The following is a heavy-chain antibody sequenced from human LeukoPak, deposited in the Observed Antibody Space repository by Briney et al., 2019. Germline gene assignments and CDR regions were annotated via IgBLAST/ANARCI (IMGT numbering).Heavy chain of an antibody. D-gene: IGHD6-19*01. CDR1: GGSIGSTSYS. CDR3: ARCALKNNSSGWLYYYYHYMDV. V-gene: IGHV4-39*07. Sequence: PSETLSLTCTVSGGSIGSTSYSWGWIRQPPGKGLEWIASIYYSGTTYYNPSLKSRVTISMDTSQNQFSLKLNSVTAADTAVYYCARCALKNNSSGWLYYYYHYMDVWGKGTTVTISS. J-gene: IGHJ6*03. CDR2: IYYSGTT.